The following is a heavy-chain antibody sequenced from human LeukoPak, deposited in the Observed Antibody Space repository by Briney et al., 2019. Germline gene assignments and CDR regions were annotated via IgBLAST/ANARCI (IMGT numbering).Heavy chain of an antibody. CDR2: INTNTGNP. V-gene: IGHV7-4-1*02. Sequence: ASVKVSCKASGYTFTSYAMNWVRQAPGQGLEWMGWINTNTGNPTYAQGFTGRFVFSLDTSVSTAYLQISSLKAEDTAVYYCARRQQLVRFSERAFDIWGQGTMVPVSS. J-gene: IGHJ3*02. CDR1: GYTFTSYA. D-gene: IGHD6-13*01. CDR3: ARRQQLVRFSERAFDI.